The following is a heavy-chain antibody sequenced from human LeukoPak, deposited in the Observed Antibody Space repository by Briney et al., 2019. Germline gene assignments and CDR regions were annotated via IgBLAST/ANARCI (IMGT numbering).Heavy chain of an antibody. CDR3: ARVPTAEQSDY. CDR2: INPNSGGT. J-gene: IGHJ4*02. Sequence: GASVKVSCKASGYTFTDYYMHRVRQAPGQGLEWMGWINPNSGGTNYAQKFQGRVTMTRDTSISTVYMELSRLRSDDTAVYYCARVPTAEQSDYWGQGTLVTVSS. V-gene: IGHV1-2*02. CDR1: GYTFTDYY. D-gene: IGHD1/OR15-1a*01.